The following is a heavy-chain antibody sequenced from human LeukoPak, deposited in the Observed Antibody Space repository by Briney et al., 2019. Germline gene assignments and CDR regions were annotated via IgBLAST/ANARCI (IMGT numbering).Heavy chain of an antibody. CDR3: ARGGTGTIRRTYNWFDP. CDR2: MNPNSGNT. Sequence: ASVKASCKASGYTFTSYDINWVRQATGQGLEWMGWMNPNSGNTGYAQKFQGRVTMTRNTSISTAYMELSSLRSEDTAVYYCARGGTGTIRRTYNWFDPWGQGTLVTVSS. CDR1: GYTFTSYD. D-gene: IGHD1-7*01. J-gene: IGHJ5*02. V-gene: IGHV1-8*01.